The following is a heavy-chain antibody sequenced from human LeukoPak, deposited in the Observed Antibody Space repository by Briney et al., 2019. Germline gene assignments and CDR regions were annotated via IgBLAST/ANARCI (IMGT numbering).Heavy chain of an antibody. CDR2: INHSGST. V-gene: IGHV4-34*01. D-gene: IGHD5-12*01. CDR1: GGSFSGYY. Sequence: SETLSLTCAVYGGSFSGYYWSWIRQPPGKGLEWIGEINHSGSTNYNPSLKSRVTISVDTSKNQFSLKLSSVTAADTAVYYCARVVATTSKYYYYYYYMDVWGKGTTATVSS. J-gene: IGHJ6*03. CDR3: ARVVATTSKYYYYYYYMDV.